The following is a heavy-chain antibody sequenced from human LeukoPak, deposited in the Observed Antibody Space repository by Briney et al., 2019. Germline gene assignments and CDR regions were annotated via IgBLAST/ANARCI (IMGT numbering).Heavy chain of an antibody. J-gene: IGHJ5*02. V-gene: IGHV1-69*04. Sequence: ASVKVSCKASGGTFSSYAISWVRQAPGQGLEWMGRIIPILGIANYAQKFQGRVTITADKSTSTAYMELSSLRSEDTAVYYCARRGGESYYYDSSGYRANWFDPWGQGTLVTVSS. D-gene: IGHD3-22*01. CDR1: GGTFSSYA. CDR2: IIPILGIA. CDR3: ARRGGESYYYDSSGYRANWFDP.